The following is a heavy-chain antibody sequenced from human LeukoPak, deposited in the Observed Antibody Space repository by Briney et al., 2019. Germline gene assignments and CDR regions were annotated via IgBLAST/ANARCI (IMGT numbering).Heavy chain of an antibody. V-gene: IGHV3-23*01. J-gene: IGHJ4*02. Sequence: GGSLRLSCAASGFTFSSYAMSWVRQAPGKGLEWVPGISGSGGSTHYADSVKGRFTISRDNSKNTLYLQMNSLRAEDTAVYYCAKVSPSTTVVRYFDYWGQGTLVTVSS. D-gene: IGHD4-23*01. CDR2: ISGSGGST. CDR1: GFTFSSYA. CDR3: AKVSPSTTVVRYFDY.